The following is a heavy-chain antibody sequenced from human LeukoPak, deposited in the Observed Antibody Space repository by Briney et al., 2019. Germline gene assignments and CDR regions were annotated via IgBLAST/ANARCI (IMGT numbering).Heavy chain of an antibody. CDR2: MTHDGSDE. Sequence: GGSLRLSCAASGFTVNYWMSWARQAPGKGLEWVATMTHDGSDEYYLDSVKGRFTISRDSAKNSIYLQMNSLRVEDTSTYYCAKGDLENWGQGTLVTVSS. CDR3: AKGDLEN. CDR1: GFTVNYW. J-gene: IGHJ4*02. V-gene: IGHV3-7*01.